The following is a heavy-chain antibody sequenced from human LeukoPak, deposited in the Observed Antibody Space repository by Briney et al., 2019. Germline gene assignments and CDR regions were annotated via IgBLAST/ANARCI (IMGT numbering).Heavy chain of an antibody. CDR2: INHSGST. CDR1: GGSFSGYY. J-gene: IGHJ6*03. Sequence: PSETLSLTCAVYGGSFSGYYWSWIRQPPGKGLEWIGEINHSGSTNYNPSLKSRVTISVDTSKNQFSLKLSSVTAADTAVYYCARAGTIFGVVAGYYYMDVWGKGTTVTVS. V-gene: IGHV4-34*01. CDR3: ARAGTIFGVVAGYYYMDV. D-gene: IGHD3-3*01.